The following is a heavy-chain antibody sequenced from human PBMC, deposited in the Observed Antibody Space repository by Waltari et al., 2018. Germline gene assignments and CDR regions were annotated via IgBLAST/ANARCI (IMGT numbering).Heavy chain of an antibody. CDR3: AMVGHCSGGSCPNDAFDT. V-gene: IGHV4-38-2*02. D-gene: IGHD2-15*01. Sequence: QVQLQESGPGLAKPSETLSLTCTVSHYSISNGYYWGWIRQPPGEGLEGIGSIYPPGSNQYGPSRRLRRSISLDTSTSKLSRRLSAVTAADTADDYCAMVGHCSGGSCPNDAFDTWGPGTRVTV. CDR2: IYPPGSN. J-gene: IGHJ3*02. CDR1: HYSISNGYY.